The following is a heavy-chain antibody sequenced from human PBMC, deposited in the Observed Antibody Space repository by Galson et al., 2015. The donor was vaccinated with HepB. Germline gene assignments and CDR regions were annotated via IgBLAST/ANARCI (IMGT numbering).Heavy chain of an antibody. V-gene: IGHV1-3*01. J-gene: IGHJ6*03. Sequence: SVKVSCKASGYTFTSYAMHWVRQAPGQRLEWMGWINAGNGNTKYSQKFQGRVTITRDTSASTAYTELSSLRSEDTAVYYCAKVSLGYSSSHYYYYYYMDVWGKGTTVTVSS. D-gene: IGHD6-13*01. CDR3: AKVSLGYSSSHYYYYYYMDV. CDR2: INAGNGNT. CDR1: GYTFTSYA.